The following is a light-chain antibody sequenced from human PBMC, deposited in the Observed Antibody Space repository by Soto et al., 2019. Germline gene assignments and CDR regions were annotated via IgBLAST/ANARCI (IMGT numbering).Light chain of an antibody. CDR1: KRAIRN. CDR3: HQYYKWPLT. Sequence: EIVMTQSPATLSVSPGKRVTLSGRASKRAIRNLAWYQQKPGQTPRLLIYDASTRATDIPARFSGSGSGTDFTLTISSLLSEDFAVYYCHQYYKWPLTFGGGTKVEIQ. J-gene: IGKJ4*01. V-gene: IGKV3-15*01. CDR2: DAS.